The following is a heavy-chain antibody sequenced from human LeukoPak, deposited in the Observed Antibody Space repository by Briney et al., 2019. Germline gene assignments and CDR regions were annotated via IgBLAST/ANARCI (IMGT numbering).Heavy chain of an antibody. CDR3: ARDSRKGGYYSEF. J-gene: IGHJ4*02. CDR2: ISRTSTYI. D-gene: IGHD3-22*01. CDR1: GFRFDTHD. V-gene: IGHV3-21*01. Sequence: GGSLRLSCAASGFRFDTHDLNWVRQAPGKGLECVSYISRTSTYIYYADSVKGRFTISRDNAKNLLHLQMNSLRAEDTVVYFCARDSRKGGYYSEFWGQGTVVTVSS.